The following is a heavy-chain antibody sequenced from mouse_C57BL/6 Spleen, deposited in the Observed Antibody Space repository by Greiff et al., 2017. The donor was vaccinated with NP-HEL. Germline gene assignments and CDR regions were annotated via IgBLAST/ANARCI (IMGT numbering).Heavy chain of an antibody. D-gene: IGHD1-1*01. CDR1: GFNIKNTY. CDR3: ARYYGSSYVGWYFDV. J-gene: IGHJ1*03. CDR2: IDPANGNT. V-gene: IGHV14-3*01. Sequence: EVQRVESVAELVRPGASVKLSCTASGFNIKNTYMHWVKQRPEQGLEWIGRIDPANGNTKYAPKFQGKATITADTSSNTAYLQLSSLTSEDTAIYYCARYYGSSYVGWYFDVWGTGTTVTVSS.